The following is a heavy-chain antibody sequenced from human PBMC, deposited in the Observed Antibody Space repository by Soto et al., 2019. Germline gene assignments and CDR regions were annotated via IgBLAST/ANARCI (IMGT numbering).Heavy chain of an antibody. J-gene: IGHJ2*01. V-gene: IGHV3-30-3*01. CDR2: ISYDGSNK. CDR3: AREYPTYWYFDL. CDR1: GFTFSSYA. D-gene: IGHD2-2*02. Sequence: QVQLVESGGGVVQPGRSLRLSCAASGFTFSSYAMHWVRQAPGKGLEWVAVISYDGSNKYYADSVKGRLTIFRDNSKNTLYLQMNSLRAEDTAVYYCAREYPTYWYFDLWGRGTLVTVSS.